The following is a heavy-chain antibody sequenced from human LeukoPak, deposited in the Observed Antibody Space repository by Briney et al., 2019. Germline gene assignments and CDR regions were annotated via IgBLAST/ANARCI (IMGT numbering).Heavy chain of an antibody. CDR3: ARRPHDYDYVWGSYRPPGYYFDY. J-gene: IGHJ4*02. D-gene: IGHD3-16*02. Sequence: PSETLSLTCAVYGGSFSGYYWSWIRQPPGKGLEWIGEINHSGSTNYNPSLKSRVTISVDTSKNQFSLKLSSVTAADTAVYYCARRPHDYDYVWGSYRPPGYYFDYWGQGTLVTVSS. CDR1: GGSFSGYY. V-gene: IGHV4-34*01. CDR2: INHSGST.